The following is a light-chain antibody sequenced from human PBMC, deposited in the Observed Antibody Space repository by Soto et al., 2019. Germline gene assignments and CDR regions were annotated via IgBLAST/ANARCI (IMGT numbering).Light chain of an antibody. J-gene: IGKJ1*01. CDR3: QLYGNSSIT. CDR2: GAS. Sequence: EIVLTQAPSPLALSPGERATLSLKASQSVSSNYLAWYQRKPGQAPRLLIYGASSRATGIPDRLSGSGSGTDFTLTISRLEPEDFAVYYCQLYGNSSITFGQGTKVDIK. V-gene: IGKV3-20*01. CDR1: QSVSSNY.